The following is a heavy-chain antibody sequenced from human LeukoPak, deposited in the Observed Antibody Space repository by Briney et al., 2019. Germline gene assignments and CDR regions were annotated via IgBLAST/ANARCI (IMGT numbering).Heavy chain of an antibody. V-gene: IGHV4-59*01. J-gene: IGHJ4*02. CDR3: ARVKALRIRGMLLSNYFDS. Sequence: PSETLSLTCTVSGGSISSYYWSWIRQPPGKGLEWIGYIYYSGSTYYNPSLKSRVTISVDTSRDQFSLTLTSVTTADTAVYFCARVKALRIRGMLLSNYFDSWGQGTLVTVSS. CDR1: GGSISSYY. CDR2: IYYSGST. D-gene: IGHD3-10*01.